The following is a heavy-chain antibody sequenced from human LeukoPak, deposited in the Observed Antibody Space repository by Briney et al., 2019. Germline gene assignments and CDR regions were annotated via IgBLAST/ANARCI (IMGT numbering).Heavy chain of an antibody. CDR3: AKWAQYGSGSLY. V-gene: IGHV3-74*01. D-gene: IGHD6-19*01. Sequence: GGSLRLSCAASGFTFSSYWMHWVRQAPGKGLVWVSRINSDGSSTSYADSVKGRFTISRDNAKNTLYLQMNSLRAEDTAVYYCAKWAQYGSGSLYWGQGTLVTVSS. J-gene: IGHJ4*02. CDR2: INSDGSST. CDR1: GFTFSSYW.